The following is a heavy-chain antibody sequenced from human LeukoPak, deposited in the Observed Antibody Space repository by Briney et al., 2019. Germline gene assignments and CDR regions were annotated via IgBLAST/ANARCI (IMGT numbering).Heavy chain of an antibody. CDR1: GDSISSYY. CDR2: MYYSGNT. J-gene: IGHJ5*02. V-gene: IGHV4-59*08. Sequence: SETLSLTCTVSGDSISSYYWSWIRQPPGKGLEWIGNMYYSGNTNYNPSLKSRVTISLDTSKNQFSLKLTSLAAPDTAVYYCARSTSSYWFDPWGQGTLVTVSS. D-gene: IGHD6-6*01. CDR3: ARSTSSYWFDP.